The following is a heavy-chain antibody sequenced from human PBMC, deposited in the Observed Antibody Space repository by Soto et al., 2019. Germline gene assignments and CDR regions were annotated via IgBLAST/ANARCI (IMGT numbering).Heavy chain of an antibody. CDR2: IYYSGST. CDR1: GGSISSYY. CDR3: AREGKVRGFDY. J-gene: IGHJ4*02. D-gene: IGHD3-10*01. Sequence: QVQLQESGPGLVKPSETLSLTCTVSGGSISSYYWSWIRQPPGKGLEWIGYIYYSGSTNYNPSLKRRVTISVDTSKNQFSLKLSSVTAADTAVYYCAREGKVRGFDYWGQGTLVTVSS. V-gene: IGHV4-59*01.